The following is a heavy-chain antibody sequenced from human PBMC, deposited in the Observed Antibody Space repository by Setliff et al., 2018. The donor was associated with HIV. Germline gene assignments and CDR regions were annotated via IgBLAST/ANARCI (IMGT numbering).Heavy chain of an antibody. V-gene: IGHV3-7*01. D-gene: IGHD1-1*01. CDR2: INQDGSVE. CDR1: GFTFSAYG. Sequence: GGSLRLSCAASGFTFSAYGMHWVRQAPGKGLEWVANINQDGSVEGYVDSVKGRLTISRDNAKNTLYLEMSSLRAEDTATYYCTKDPTPVQLWFFSGYYSESWGQGTVVTVSS. CDR3: TKDPTPVQLWFFSGYYSES. J-gene: IGHJ4*02.